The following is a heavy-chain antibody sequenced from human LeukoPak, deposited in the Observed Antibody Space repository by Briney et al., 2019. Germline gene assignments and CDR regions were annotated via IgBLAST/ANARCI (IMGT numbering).Heavy chain of an antibody. D-gene: IGHD3-3*01. CDR2: ISGSGGST. Sequence: TGGSLRLSCAASGFTFSSYSMSWDRQAPGKGLEWVSAISGSGGSTYYADSVKGRFTISRDNSKNTPYLQMNSLRAEETAVYYCATREGDFWSGYLGYWGQGTLVTVSS. CDR1: GFTFSSYS. J-gene: IGHJ4*02. V-gene: IGHV3-23*01. CDR3: ATREGDFWSGYLGY.